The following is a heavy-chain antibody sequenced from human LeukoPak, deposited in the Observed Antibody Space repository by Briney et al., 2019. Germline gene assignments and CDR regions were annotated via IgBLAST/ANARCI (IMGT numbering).Heavy chain of an antibody. D-gene: IGHD3-10*01. J-gene: IGHJ4*02. CDR3: ARDLSPPRWFGELLQIGGYFDY. Sequence: ASVKVSCKASGYTFTSYGISWVRQAPGQGLEWMGWISAYNGNTNYAQKLQGRVTMTTDTSTSTAYMELRSLRSDDTAVYYCARDLSPPRWFGELLQIGGYFDYWGQGTLVTVSS. V-gene: IGHV1-18*01. CDR2: ISAYNGNT. CDR1: GYTFTSYG.